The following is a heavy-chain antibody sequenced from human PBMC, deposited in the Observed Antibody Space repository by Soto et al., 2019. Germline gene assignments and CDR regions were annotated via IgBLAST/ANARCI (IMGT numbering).Heavy chain of an antibody. V-gene: IGHV1-2*02. CDR1: GYTFTGYY. CDR3: ARAGVRGLVY. D-gene: IGHD3-16*01. CDR2: INPNSGGT. J-gene: IGHJ4*02. Sequence: QVQLVQSGAEVKKPGASVKVSCKASGYTFTGYYIHWVRQAPGQGLEWMGWINPNSGGTNYAQKLQGRVTMTVDTSISSASMELSRLRSEDTAVYYCARAGVRGLVYCGQGTVVTVSS.